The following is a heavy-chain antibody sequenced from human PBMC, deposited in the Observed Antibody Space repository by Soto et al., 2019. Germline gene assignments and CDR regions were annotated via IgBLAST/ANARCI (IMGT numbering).Heavy chain of an antibody. V-gene: IGHV4-31*03. Sequence: PSETLSLTCTVSGGSISSGGYYWSWIRQHPGKGLEWIGYIYYSGSTYYNPSLKSRVTISVDTSKNQFSLKLSSVTAADTAVYYCARAAAAYNWLDPWGQGTLVTVSS. CDR3: ARAAAAYNWLDP. CDR2: IYYSGST. D-gene: IGHD6-13*01. CDR1: GGSISSGGYY. J-gene: IGHJ5*02.